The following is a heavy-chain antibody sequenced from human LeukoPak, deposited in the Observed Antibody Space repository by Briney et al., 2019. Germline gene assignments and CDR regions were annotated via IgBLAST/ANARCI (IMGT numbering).Heavy chain of an antibody. CDR1: GGTFSSYA. CDR2: IIPIFGTA. V-gene: IGHV1-69*13. J-gene: IGHJ5*02. D-gene: IGHD5-12*01. Sequence: SVKVSCKASGGTFSSYAISWVRQAPGQGLEWMGGIIPIFGTANHAQKFQGRVTITADESTSTAYMELSSLRSEDTAVYYCASTYSGYDWDQEWEYNWFDPWGQGTLVTVSS. CDR3: ASTYSGYDWDQEWEYNWFDP.